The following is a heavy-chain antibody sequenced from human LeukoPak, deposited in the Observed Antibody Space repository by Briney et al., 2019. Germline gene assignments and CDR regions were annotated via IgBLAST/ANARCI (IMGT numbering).Heavy chain of an antibody. CDR2: INHSGST. V-gene: IGHV4-34*01. CDR3: ARGQGAAAANYYYYYMDV. D-gene: IGHD6-13*01. Sequence: PSETLSLTCAVYGGSFSGYYWSWIRQPPGKWLEWIGEINHSGSTNYNPSLKSRVTISVDTSKNQFSLKLSSVTAADTAVYYCARGQGAAAANYYYYYMDVWGKGTTVTVSS. J-gene: IGHJ6*03. CDR1: GGSFSGYY.